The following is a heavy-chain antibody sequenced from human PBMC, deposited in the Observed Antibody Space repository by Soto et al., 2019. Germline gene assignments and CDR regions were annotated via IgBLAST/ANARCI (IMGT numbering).Heavy chain of an antibody. CDR1: GYSFTSYW. D-gene: IGHD6-13*01. CDR3: ARQGIAAAGTFGYYYGMDV. Sequence: PGESLKISCKGSGYSFTSYWISWARQMPGKGLEWMGRIDPSDSYTNYSPSFQGHVTISADKSISTAYLQWSSLKASDTAMYYCARQGIAAAGTFGYYYGMDVWGQGTTVTVSS. V-gene: IGHV5-10-1*01. J-gene: IGHJ6*01. CDR2: IDPSDSYT.